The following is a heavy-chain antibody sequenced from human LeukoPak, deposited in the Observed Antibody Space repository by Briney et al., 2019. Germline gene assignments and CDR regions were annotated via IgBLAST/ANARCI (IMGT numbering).Heavy chain of an antibody. V-gene: IGHV3-7*01. CDR1: GFTFRTYW. Sequence: GGSLRLSCATSGFTFRTYWMNWVRQAPGEGLQWVANIKQDGSEKYYVDSVKGRFTISRDNAKNSLYLQMNSLRAEDTAVYYCARDRYYYDSSGYGSIQFDPWGQGTLVTVSS. CDR2: IKQDGSEK. J-gene: IGHJ5*02. CDR3: ARDRYYYDSSGYGSIQFDP. D-gene: IGHD3-22*01.